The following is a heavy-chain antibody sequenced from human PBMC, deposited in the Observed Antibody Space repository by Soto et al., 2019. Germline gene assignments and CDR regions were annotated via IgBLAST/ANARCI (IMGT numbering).Heavy chain of an antibody. V-gene: IGHV3-23*01. CDR2: ITASADTT. Sequence: EEQLLESGGGLVRPGGSLRLSCAASAFTFRSYVMSWVRQAPGKGLEWVSAITASADTTYYADSVKGRFTISRDNSKNTLYLRMNSLRAADTAVYYCAKVRPLRDCTSTSCLGAFDIWGQGTMVTVS. J-gene: IGHJ3*02. CDR1: AFTFRSYV. CDR3: AKVRPLRDCTSTSCLGAFDI. D-gene: IGHD2-2*01.